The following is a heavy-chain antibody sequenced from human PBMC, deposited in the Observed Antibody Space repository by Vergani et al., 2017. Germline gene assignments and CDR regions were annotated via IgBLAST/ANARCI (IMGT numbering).Heavy chain of an antibody. J-gene: IGHJ6*03. V-gene: IGHV1-2*02. CDR1: GYTFTGYY. CDR3: ARDGDRYCSSTSCYNYYHYYYMDV. Sequence: QVQLVQSGAEVKKPGASVKVSCKASGYTFTGYYMHWVRQAPGQGLEWMGWINPNSGGTNYAQKFQGRVTMTRDTSISTAYMELSRLRSDDTAVYYCARDGDRYCSSTSCYNYYHYYYMDVWGKGTTVTVSS. CDR2: INPNSGGT. D-gene: IGHD2-2*02.